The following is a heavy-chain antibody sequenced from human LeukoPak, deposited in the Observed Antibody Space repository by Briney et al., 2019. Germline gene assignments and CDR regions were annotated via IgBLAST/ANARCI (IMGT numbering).Heavy chain of an antibody. CDR3: VRAKRETSTRPWTSGMDV. CDR1: GFTLSGYD. V-gene: IGHV3-13*01. D-gene: IGHD6-6*01. J-gene: IGHJ6*02. CDR2: IGSAGDK. Sequence: PGGSLRLSCAASGFTLSGYDIHWVRQAIGKGLGWVSGIGSAGDKYHAGSERGRFTISRENAENFVYLQMNGLRAEDTAIYYCVRAKRETSTRPWTSGMDVWGQGTTVTVSS.